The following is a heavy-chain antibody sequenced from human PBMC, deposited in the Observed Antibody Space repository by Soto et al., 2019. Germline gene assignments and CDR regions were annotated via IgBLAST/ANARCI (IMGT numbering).Heavy chain of an antibody. D-gene: IGHD6-13*01. CDR1: GYTFTSYG. CDR2: ISAYNGNT. J-gene: IGHJ4*02. V-gene: IGHV1-18*01. Sequence: ASVKVSCKASGYTFTSYGISWVRQAPGQGLEWMGWISAYNGNTNYAQKLQGRVTMTTDTSTSTAYMELRSLRSDDTAVYYCARVRDSSSWSDFDYWGQGTLVTVSS. CDR3: ARVRDSSSWSDFDY.